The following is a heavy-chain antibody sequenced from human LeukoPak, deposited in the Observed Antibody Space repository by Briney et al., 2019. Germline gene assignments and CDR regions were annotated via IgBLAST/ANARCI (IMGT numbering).Heavy chain of an antibody. J-gene: IGHJ4*02. Sequence: SETLSLTCTVSGGSISSSSYCWGWIRQPPGKGLEWIGSIYYSGSTYYNPSLKSRVTISVDTSKNQFSLKLSSVTAADTAVYYCARDSPSTIFGVVTGVWVGYWGQGTLVTVSS. CDR2: IYYSGST. CDR1: GGSISSSSYC. V-gene: IGHV4-39*07. CDR3: ARDSPSTIFGVVTGVWVGY. D-gene: IGHD3-3*01.